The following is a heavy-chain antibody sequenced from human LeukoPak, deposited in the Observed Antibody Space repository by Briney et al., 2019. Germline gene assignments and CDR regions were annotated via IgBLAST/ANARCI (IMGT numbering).Heavy chain of an antibody. V-gene: IGHV3-49*04. D-gene: IGHD1-26*01. CDR1: GFTFSNAW. Sequence: PGGSLRLSCAASGFTFSNAWMSWVRQAPGKGLEWVGFIRSKAYGGTTEYAASVKGRFTISRDDSKSIAYLQMNSLKTEDTAVYYCTRDWGTYSGSYQDYWGQGTLVTVSS. CDR2: IRSKAYGGTT. J-gene: IGHJ4*02. CDR3: TRDWGTYSGSYQDY.